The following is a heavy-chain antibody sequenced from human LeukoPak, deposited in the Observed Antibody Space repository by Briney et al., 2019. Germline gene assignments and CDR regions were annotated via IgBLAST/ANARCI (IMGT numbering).Heavy chain of an antibody. CDR3: ARRVIVVGLDY. D-gene: IGHD3-22*01. V-gene: IGHV3-48*03. Sequence: PGGSLRLSCAASGFTFSSYEMNWVRQAPGKGLEWVSYISRSGSTINYADSVKGRFTISRDNAKNSLYLQMNRLRAEDTAVYYCARRVIVVGLDYWGQGTLVTVSS. CDR1: GFTFSSYE. CDR2: ISRSGSTI. J-gene: IGHJ4*02.